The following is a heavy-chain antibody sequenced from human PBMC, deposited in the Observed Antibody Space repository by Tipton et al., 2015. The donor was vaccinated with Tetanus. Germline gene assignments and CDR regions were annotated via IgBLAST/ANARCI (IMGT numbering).Heavy chain of an antibody. CDR2: IYESGDT. J-gene: IGHJ4*02. D-gene: IGHD3-3*01. CDR1: GGSIRGGTFY. Sequence: TLSLTCTVSGGSIRGGTFYWGWIRQPPEKGLEWIGSIYESGDTYYIPSLKSRVTISVDTSKNQFSLNLNSMAAADMGVYYCARHQSGYFTPFDYWGQGNLVTVSS. CDR3: ARHQSGYFTPFDY. V-gene: IGHV4-39*01.